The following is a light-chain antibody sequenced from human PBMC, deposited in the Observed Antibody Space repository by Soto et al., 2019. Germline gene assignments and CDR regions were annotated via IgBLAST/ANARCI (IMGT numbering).Light chain of an antibody. CDR2: GAS. V-gene: IGKV3-20*01. CDR1: RSVSSTY. Sequence: EIVLTQSPGTLSLSPGDGATLSCRASRSVSSTYLAWYQQRPGQAPRLLIYGASTRARGIPGRFSGTGSGTDCSLTISRLEPEDFAVYFCQQYGGSPPVTFGQGTRLEIK. J-gene: IGKJ5*01. CDR3: QQYGGSPPVT.